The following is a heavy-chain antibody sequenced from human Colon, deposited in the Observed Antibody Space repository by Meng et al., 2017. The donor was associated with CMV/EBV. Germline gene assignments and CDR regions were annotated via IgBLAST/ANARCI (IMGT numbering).Heavy chain of an antibody. CDR3: ARDNSNWSTDF. CDR1: GYKFRCSS. Sequence: ASKTSGYKFRCSSMHWMGQAPGQGLELMGIFDPRGDSTNYAEIFVGRFTMTADMSTNTMHMELSSLRSDDTAVYYCARDNSNWSTDFWGQGTLVTVSS. D-gene: IGHD4-11*01. J-gene: IGHJ4*02. CDR2: FDPRGDST. V-gene: IGHV1-46*01.